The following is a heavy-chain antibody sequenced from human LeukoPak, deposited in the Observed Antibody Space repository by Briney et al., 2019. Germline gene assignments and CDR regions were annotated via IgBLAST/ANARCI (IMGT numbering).Heavy chain of an antibody. V-gene: IGHV3-7*01. CDR1: GFMFSSYW. CDR2: IKEDGSEK. Sequence: GGSLRLSCAAYGFMFSSYWMSWVRQAPGKGLEWVADIKEDGSEKSYVDSVKGRFTISRDNAKNSLYLQMNSLRAEDTAVYYCARGFDDYIWGSYQDYWGQGTLVTVSS. D-gene: IGHD3-16*02. CDR3: ARGFDDYIWGSYQDY. J-gene: IGHJ4*02.